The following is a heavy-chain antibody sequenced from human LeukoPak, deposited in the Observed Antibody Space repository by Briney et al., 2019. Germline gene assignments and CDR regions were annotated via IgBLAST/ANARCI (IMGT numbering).Heavy chain of an antibody. CDR2: ISGSGYSI. CDR1: GFSFSIYA. D-gene: IGHD3-10*01. CDR3: AKDYYGSGTYFYSYSYMDV. Sequence: QPGGSLRLXCAASGFSFSIYAMSWVRQAPGKGLEWVSGISGSGYSINYADSVKGRITISRDNSKDTLYLQMNSLRAEDTAVYYCAKDYYGSGTYFYSYSYMDVWGKGTTVTVSS. V-gene: IGHV3-23*01. J-gene: IGHJ6*03.